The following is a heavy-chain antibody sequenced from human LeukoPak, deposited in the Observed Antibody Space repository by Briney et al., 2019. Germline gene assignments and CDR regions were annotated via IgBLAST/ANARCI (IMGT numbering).Heavy chain of an antibody. CDR1: GFTFSDSG. J-gene: IGHJ4*02. D-gene: IGHD1-26*01. Sequence: GGSLRLSCAASGFTFSDSGMHWVRQASGKGLEWVGHIRSKADSYATVYAASVKGRFTITRDDSENTAYLQMNSLKTEDTAVYYCATFPSGSWSAYWGQGTLVTVSS. CDR3: ATFPSGSWSAY. CDR2: IRSKADSYAT. V-gene: IGHV3-73*01.